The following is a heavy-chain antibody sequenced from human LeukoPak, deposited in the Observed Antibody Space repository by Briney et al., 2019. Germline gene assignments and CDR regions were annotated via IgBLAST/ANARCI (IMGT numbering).Heavy chain of an antibody. CDR2: ISGSGGST. V-gene: IGHV3-23*01. Sequence: GGSLRLSCAASGFTFSSYAMSWVRQAPGKGLEWVSAISGSGGSTYYADSVKGRFTISRDNAKNSLYLQMNSLRAEDTAVYYCARDRDIVVVPAGIDYWGQGTLVTVSS. CDR3: ARDRDIVVVPAGIDY. J-gene: IGHJ4*02. CDR1: GFTFSSYA. D-gene: IGHD2-2*01.